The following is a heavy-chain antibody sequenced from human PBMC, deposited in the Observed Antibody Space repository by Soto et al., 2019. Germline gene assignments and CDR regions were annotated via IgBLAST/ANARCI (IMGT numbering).Heavy chain of an antibody. J-gene: IGHJ6*02. V-gene: IGHV5-10-1*01. Sequence: PGESLKISCKGSGYSFTIYWISWVRQMPGKGLEWMGRIDPSDSYTNYSPSFQGHVTISADKSISTAYLQWSSLKASDTAMYYCARDVPPXLVAARPGVGYYYGMDVWGQGTTVTVSS. CDR2: IDPSDSYT. D-gene: IGHD6-6*01. CDR1: GYSFTIYW. CDR3: ARDVPPXLVAARPGVGYYYGMDV.